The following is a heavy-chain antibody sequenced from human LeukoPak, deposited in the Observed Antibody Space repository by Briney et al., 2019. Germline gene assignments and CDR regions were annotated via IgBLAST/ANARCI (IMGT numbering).Heavy chain of an antibody. CDR1: GGSFSGYY. V-gene: IGHV4-34*01. D-gene: IGHD6-13*01. CDR2: INHSGST. CDR3: ARGRRWPVRYSCYFDY. Sequence: SETLSLTCAVYGGSFSGYYWSWLRQPPGKGLEWIGEINHSGSTNYNPSLKSRVTISVDTSKNQFSLKLSSVTAADTAVYYCARGRRWPVRYSCYFDYWGQGTLVTVSS. J-gene: IGHJ4*02.